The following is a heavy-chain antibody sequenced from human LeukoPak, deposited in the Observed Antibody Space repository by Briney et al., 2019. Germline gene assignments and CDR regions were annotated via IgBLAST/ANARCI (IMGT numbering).Heavy chain of an antibody. D-gene: IGHD2-21*01. CDR2: IWYDGSNK. J-gene: IGHJ6*02. V-gene: IGHV3-33*01. CDR1: GFTFSSYG. Sequence: GGSLRLSCAASGFTFSSYGMHWVRQAPGKGLEWVAVIWYDGSNKYYADSVKGRFTISRDNSKSTLYLQMNSLRAEDTAVYYCASNKVITEGMDVWGQGTTVTV. CDR3: ASNKVITEGMDV.